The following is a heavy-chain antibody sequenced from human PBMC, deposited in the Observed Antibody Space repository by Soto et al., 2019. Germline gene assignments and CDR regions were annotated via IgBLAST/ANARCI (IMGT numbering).Heavy chain of an antibody. V-gene: IGHV4-61*08. Sequence: QVELQQWGAGLLKPSETLSLTCGVYGGSFSLGEYYWSWIRQPPGQGLEWLGDIFYNGKTNYHPSVESRVTISSYTAKDQFSLTLRSVTASDNAVYYCARDYGDPSQAFFDSWGQGILVTVAS. CDR2: IFYNGKT. CDR3: ARDYGDPSQAFFDS. J-gene: IGHJ4*02. D-gene: IGHD3-10*01. CDR1: GGSFSLGEYY.